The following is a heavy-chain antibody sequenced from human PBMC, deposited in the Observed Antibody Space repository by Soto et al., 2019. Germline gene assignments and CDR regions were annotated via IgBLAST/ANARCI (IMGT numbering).Heavy chain of an antibody. V-gene: IGHV4-34*01. J-gene: IGHJ4*02. D-gene: IGHD5-18*01. CDR1: GASFSGYY. CDR3: ASSFRYHYGYLGS. CDR2: INHSGST. Sequence: SETLSLTCAMYGASFSGYYWSWIRQPPGKGLEWIGEINHSGSTNYNPSLKSRVTISVDRSRNQFSLKLSSVTAADTAVYYCASSFRYHYGYLGSWGQGTLVTVSS.